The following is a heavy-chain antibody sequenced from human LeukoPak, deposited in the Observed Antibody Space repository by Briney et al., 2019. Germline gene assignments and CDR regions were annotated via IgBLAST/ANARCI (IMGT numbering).Heavy chain of an antibody. J-gene: IGHJ6*02. CDR2: INHSGST. V-gene: IGHV4-34*01. CDR1: GGSFSGYY. CDR3: ASVSSTSKGGYYYYGTDV. D-gene: IGHD2-2*01. Sequence: PSETLSLTCAVYGGSFSGYYWSWIRQPPGKGLEWIGEINHSGSTNYNPSLKSRVTISVDTSKNQFSLKLSSVTAADTAVYYCASVSSTSKGGYYYYGTDVWGQGTTVTVSS.